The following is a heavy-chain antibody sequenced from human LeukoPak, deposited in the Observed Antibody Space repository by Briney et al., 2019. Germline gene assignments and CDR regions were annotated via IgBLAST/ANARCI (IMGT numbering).Heavy chain of an antibody. D-gene: IGHD6-19*01. V-gene: IGHV4-39*01. CDR1: GGSISSSSYY. Sequence: SETLSLTCTVSGGSISSSSYYWGWIRQPPGKGLEWIGSIYYSGSTYYNPSLKSRVTISVDTSKNQFSLKLSSVTAADTAVYYCARGAAVADHFRAYFDYWGQGTLVTVSS. CDR2: IYYSGST. J-gene: IGHJ4*02. CDR3: ARGAAVADHFRAYFDY.